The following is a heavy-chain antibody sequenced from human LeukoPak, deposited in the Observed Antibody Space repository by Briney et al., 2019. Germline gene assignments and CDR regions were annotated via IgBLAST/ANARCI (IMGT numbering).Heavy chain of an antibody. CDR1: GSTFSSYA. CDR3: ARFRWGDYYYYGVDV. D-gene: IGHD3-16*01. CDR2: ISSSGGST. V-gene: IGHV3-23*01. Sequence: GGSLRLSCATSGSTFSSYALNWVRHAPGQGLEWVSAISSSGGSTYYADSVKGRFTISRDTSKNIVYLQLNSLRAEDTAIYYCARFRWGDYYYYGVDVWGQGTTVTVSS. J-gene: IGHJ6*02.